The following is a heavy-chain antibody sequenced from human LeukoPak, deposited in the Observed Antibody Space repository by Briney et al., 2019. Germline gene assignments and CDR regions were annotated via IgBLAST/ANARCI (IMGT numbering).Heavy chain of an antibody. D-gene: IGHD4-17*01. CDR3: ARDWRVTVTGFDY. CDR1: GFTFSSYS. J-gene: IGHJ4*02. CDR2: ISSGSSCI. V-gene: IGHV3-21*06. Sequence: GGSLRLSCAASGFTFSSYSMNWVRQAPGKGLEWVSSISSGSSCIYYADSVKGRFTISRDNVKNSLYLQMNSLRAEDTAVYYCARDWRVTVTGFDYWGQGTLVTVSS.